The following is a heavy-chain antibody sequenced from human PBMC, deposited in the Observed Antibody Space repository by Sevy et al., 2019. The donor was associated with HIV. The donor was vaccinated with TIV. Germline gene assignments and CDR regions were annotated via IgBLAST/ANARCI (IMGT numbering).Heavy chain of an antibody. J-gene: IGHJ4*02. CDR3: ARELWPGDY. D-gene: IGHD2-21*01. CDR2: IDQDGSQK. Sequence: GGSLRLSCAASGFTFTDYFMGWVRQAPGKGLEWVANIDQDGSQKKYVDLVKGRFTISSDNARKSVYLQMNRLRVDDTAVYYCARELWPGDYWGQGTLVTVSS. V-gene: IGHV3-7*01. CDR1: GFTFTDYF.